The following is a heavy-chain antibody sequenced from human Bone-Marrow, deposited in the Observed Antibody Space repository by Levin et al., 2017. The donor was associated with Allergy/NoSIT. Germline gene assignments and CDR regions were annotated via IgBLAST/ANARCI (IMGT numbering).Heavy chain of an antibody. CDR1: GFTVSSNY. Sequence: GGSLRLSCAASGFTVSSNYMSWVRQVPGKGLEWVSVIYSGGSTYYADSVKGRFTISRDNSKNTLYLQMNSLRAEDTAVYYCARELVGATVYWGQGTLVTVSS. V-gene: IGHV3-53*01. CDR2: IYSGGST. J-gene: IGHJ4*02. CDR3: ARELVGATVY. D-gene: IGHD1-26*01.